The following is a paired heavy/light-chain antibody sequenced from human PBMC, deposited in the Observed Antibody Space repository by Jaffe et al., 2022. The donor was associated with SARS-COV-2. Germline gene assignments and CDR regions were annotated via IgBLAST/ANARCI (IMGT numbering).Light chain of an antibody. CDR3: SSYAGSNNFDV. Sequence: QSALTQPPSASGSPGQSVTISCTGTSSDVGGYNFVSWYQQHPGKAPKLIIYEVSKRPSGVPDRFSGSKSGNTASLTVSGLQAEDEADYYCSSYAGSNNFDVFGGGTKLTVL. CDR2: EVS. J-gene: IGLJ2*01. CDR1: SSDVGGYNF. V-gene: IGLV2-8*01.
Heavy chain of an antibody. CDR1: GFTFSSYA. J-gene: IGHJ4*02. Sequence: EVQLLESGGGLGQPGGSLRLSCAASGFTFSSYAMSWARQAPGKGLEWVSVISGSRGTTYYADSVKGRFTISRDNYKNTLYLQMNSLRVDDTAVYYCAKGAYGDPELPSFDSWGQGTLVTVSS. V-gene: IGHV3-23*01. CDR3: AKGAYGDPELPSFDS. D-gene: IGHD4-17*01. CDR2: ISGSRGTT.